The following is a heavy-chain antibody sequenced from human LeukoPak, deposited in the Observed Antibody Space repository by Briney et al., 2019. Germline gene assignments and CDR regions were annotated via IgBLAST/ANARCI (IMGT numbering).Heavy chain of an antibody. CDR2: IYTRGST. CDR3: ARGGYSYGSDAFDI. CDR1: GGSISRYY. V-gene: IGHV4-4*07. Sequence: PSETLSLTCTVSGGSISRYYWSWIRQPAGKRLEWIGRIYTRGSTNYNPSLKRRVTMSVDTSKNQFSLKLSSVTATDTAVYYCARGGYSYGSDAFDIWGQGTMVTVSS. J-gene: IGHJ3*02. D-gene: IGHD5-18*01.